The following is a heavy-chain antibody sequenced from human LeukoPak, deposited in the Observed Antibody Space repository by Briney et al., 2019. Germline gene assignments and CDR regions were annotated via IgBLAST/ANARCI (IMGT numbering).Heavy chain of an antibody. D-gene: IGHD3-22*01. V-gene: IGHV3-23*01. Sequence: GGSLRLSCAASGFTFSSYAMSWVRQAPGKGLEWVSAISGSGGSTYYADSVKGRFTIYRDNSKNTLYLQMNSLRAEDTAVYYCAKDFYDSSGYYTRIFDYWGQGTLVTVSS. J-gene: IGHJ4*02. CDR3: AKDFYDSSGYYTRIFDY. CDR2: ISGSGGST. CDR1: GFTFSSYA.